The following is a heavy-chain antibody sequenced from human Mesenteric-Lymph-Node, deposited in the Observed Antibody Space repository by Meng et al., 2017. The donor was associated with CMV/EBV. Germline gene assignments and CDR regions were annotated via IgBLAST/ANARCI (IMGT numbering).Heavy chain of an antibody. CDR2: ISPRDSDT. CDR3: ARPSSGGDPDF. V-gene: IGHV5-51*01. J-gene: IGHJ4*02. D-gene: IGHD6-25*01. CDR1: GYSFTGYW. Sequence: CKGSGYSFTGYWIGWVRQMPGKGLEWMGVISPRDSDTRYSPSFQGQVTISADKSISTAYLQWSSLKASDTAMYYCARPSSGGDPDFWGQGTLVTVSS.